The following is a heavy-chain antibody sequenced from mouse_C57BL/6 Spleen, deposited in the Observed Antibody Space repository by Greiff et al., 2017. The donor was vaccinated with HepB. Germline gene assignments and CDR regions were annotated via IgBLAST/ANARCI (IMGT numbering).Heavy chain of an antibody. CDR1: GYSFTGYY. Sequence: VQLQQSGPELVKPGASVKISCKASGYSFTGYYMNWVKQSPEKSLEWIGEINPSTGGTTYNQKFKAKATLTVDKSSSTAYMQLKSLTSEDSAVYYCARSGDYYGYGAMDYWGQGTSVTVSS. CDR2: INPSTGGT. J-gene: IGHJ4*01. D-gene: IGHD1-1*01. CDR3: ARSGDYYGYGAMDY. V-gene: IGHV1-42*01.